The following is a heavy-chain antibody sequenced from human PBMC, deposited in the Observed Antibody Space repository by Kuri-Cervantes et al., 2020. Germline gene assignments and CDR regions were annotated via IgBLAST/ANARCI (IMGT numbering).Heavy chain of an antibody. Sequence: GGSLRLSCAASGFTFSSYAMSWVRQAPGKGLEWVSAISGSGGSTYYADSVKGRFTISRDNSKNTLYPQMNSLRAEDTAVYYCAKDLIGSGWYYFDYWGQGTLVTVSS. CDR3: AKDLIGSGWYYFDY. J-gene: IGHJ4*02. CDR1: GFTFSSYA. D-gene: IGHD6-19*01. V-gene: IGHV3-23*01. CDR2: ISGSGGST.